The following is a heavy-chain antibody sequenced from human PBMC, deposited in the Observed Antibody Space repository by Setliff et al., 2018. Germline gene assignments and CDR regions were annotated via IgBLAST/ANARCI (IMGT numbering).Heavy chain of an antibody. J-gene: IGHJ6*03. V-gene: IGHV3-21*01. CDR1: GFTFSNYA. D-gene: IGHD3-10*01. CDR2: ISSSSSYI. CDR3: ARDHAYGSRFYYYYYMDV. Sequence: GGSLRLSCAASGFTFSNYAMSWVRQAPGKGLEWVSSISSSSSYIYYADSVKGRFTISRDNAKNSLYLQMNSLRAEDTAVYYCARDHAYGSRFYYYYYMDVWGKGTTVTVSS.